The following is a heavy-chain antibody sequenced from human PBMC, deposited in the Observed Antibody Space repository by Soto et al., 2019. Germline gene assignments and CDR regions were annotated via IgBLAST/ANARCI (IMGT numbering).Heavy chain of an antibody. Sequence: SETLSLTCTVSGGSISSYYWSWIRQPPGKGLEWIGSIYYSGSTYYNPSLKSRVTISVDTSKNQFSLKLSSVTAADTAVYYCARGTTTVTTFDYWGQGTLVTVSS. J-gene: IGHJ4*02. CDR3: ARGTTTVTTFDY. D-gene: IGHD4-17*01. V-gene: IGHV4-59*12. CDR1: GGSISSYY. CDR2: IYYSGST.